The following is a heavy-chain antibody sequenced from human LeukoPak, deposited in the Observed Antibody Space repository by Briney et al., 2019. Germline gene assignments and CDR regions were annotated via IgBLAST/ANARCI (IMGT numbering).Heavy chain of an antibody. CDR2: INPNSGGT. Sequence: GASVKVSCKASGYTFTGYSMHWVRQAAGQGLGWMGRINPNSGGTNYAQKFQGRVTMTRDTSISTAYMELSRLRSDDTAVYYCAATLYYYDSSGYTLWYWGQGTLVTVSS. CDR1: GYTFTGYS. CDR3: AATLYYYDSSGYTLWY. V-gene: IGHV1-2*06. J-gene: IGHJ4*02. D-gene: IGHD3-22*01.